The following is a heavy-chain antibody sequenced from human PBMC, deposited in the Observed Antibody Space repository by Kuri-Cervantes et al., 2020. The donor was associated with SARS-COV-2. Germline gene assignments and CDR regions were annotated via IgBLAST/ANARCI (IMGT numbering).Heavy chain of an antibody. CDR2: ISSYSGNT. CDR3: ARQDDYSNFALDF. CDR1: GYTFSVYG. D-gene: IGHD4-11*01. V-gene: IGHV1-18*01. J-gene: IGHJ4*02. Sequence: ASVKVSCKASGYTFSVYGLSWVRQAPGQGLEWMGWISSYSGNTNYAQNLQGRVTMTIDTSMNTAYMELRSLRSDDTAVYYCARQDDYSNFALDFWGQGTMVTVSS.